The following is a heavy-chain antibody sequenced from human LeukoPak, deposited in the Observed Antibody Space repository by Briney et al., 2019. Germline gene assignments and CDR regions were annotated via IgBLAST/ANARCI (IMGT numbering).Heavy chain of an antibody. CDR3: ASLRTMIGAFDI. V-gene: IGHV4-34*01. Sequence: SETLSLTCAVYGGSFSGYYWNWIRQPPGKGLEWIGEINHIGSTNYNPSLQSRVTISVDMSKNQFSLKLTSVTAADTAVYYCASLRTMIGAFDIWGQGTMVTVSS. CDR1: GGSFSGYY. D-gene: IGHD3-22*01. CDR2: INHIGST. J-gene: IGHJ3*02.